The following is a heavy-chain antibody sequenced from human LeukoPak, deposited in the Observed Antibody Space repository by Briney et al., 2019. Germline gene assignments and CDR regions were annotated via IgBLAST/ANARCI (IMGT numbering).Heavy chain of an antibody. Sequence: ASVKVSCKASGYTFIKYAMHWVRQAPGQRLEWMGWINAGNGDTKYSQKFQGRVTITRDTSATTAYMELNSLRSEDTAVYYCARETLRGYLSGWFDYWGQGTLVTVSS. D-gene: IGHD6-19*01. CDR3: ARETLRGYLSGWFDY. CDR1: GYTFIKYA. J-gene: IGHJ4*02. V-gene: IGHV1-3*01. CDR2: INAGNGDT.